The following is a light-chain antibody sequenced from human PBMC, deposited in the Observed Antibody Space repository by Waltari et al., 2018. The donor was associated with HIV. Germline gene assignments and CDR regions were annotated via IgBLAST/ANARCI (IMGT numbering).Light chain of an antibody. CDR2: AVS. CDR3: QQYSSPPLT. V-gene: IGKV1-NL1*01. CDR1: QDIRNS. J-gene: IGKJ4*01. Sequence: DIQMTQSPSSLSESVGDSVTITCRASQDIRNSLAWYQQSPGKAPNLLLYAVSRLEDGVPSRFSGSGSGTHYTLTISSLQPEDFASYYCQQYSSPPLTFGGGTKVESK.